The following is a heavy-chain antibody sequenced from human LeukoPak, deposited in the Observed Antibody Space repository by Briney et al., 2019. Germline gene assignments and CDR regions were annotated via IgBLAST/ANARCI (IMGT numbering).Heavy chain of an antibody. V-gene: IGHV1-18*01. CDR1: GYTFTSYG. CDR2: ISAYNGNT. Sequence: GSSVKVSCKPSGYTFTSYGISWVRQAPGQGLEWMGWISAYNGNTNYAQKLQGRVTMTTDTSTSTAYMELRSLRSDDTAVYYCAREQCSSTSCYYWFDPWGQGTLVTVSS. D-gene: IGHD2-2*01. J-gene: IGHJ5*02. CDR3: AREQCSSTSCYYWFDP.